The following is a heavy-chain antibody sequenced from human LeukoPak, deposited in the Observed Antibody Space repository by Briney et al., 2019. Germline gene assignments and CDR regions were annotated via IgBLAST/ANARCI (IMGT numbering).Heavy chain of an antibody. CDR2: ISYDGSNK. CDR3: ARDPGQTRGGFDY. D-gene: IGHD3-16*01. CDR1: GFTFSSYA. V-gene: IGHV3-30*01. Sequence: GGSLRLSCAASGFTFSSYAMHWVRQAPGKGLEWVAVISYDGSNKYYADSVKGRFTISRDNSKNTLYLQMNSLRAEDTAVYYCARDPGQTRGGFDYWGQGTLVTVSS. J-gene: IGHJ4*02.